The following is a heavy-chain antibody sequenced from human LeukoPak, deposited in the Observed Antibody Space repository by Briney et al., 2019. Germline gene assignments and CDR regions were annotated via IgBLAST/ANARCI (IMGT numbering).Heavy chain of an antibody. Sequence: PSETLSLTCTVSGGSISSSSYYWGWIRQPPGKGLEWIGYISYSGSPYYNPSLKSRVTISVDTSRNQFSLKLSSVTAADTAVYYCARGPHCSSTSCYSEYFHHWGQGTLVTVSS. V-gene: IGHV4-31*03. D-gene: IGHD2-2*01. CDR1: GGSISSSSYY. J-gene: IGHJ1*01. CDR2: ISYSGSP. CDR3: ARGPHCSSTSCYSEYFHH.